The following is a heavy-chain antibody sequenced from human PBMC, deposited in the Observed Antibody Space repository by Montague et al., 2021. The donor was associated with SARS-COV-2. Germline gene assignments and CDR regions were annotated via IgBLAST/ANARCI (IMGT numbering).Heavy chain of an antibody. CDR2: INHGGST. D-gene: IGHD3-22*01. J-gene: IGHJ5*02. V-gene: IGHV4-34*01. Sequence: SETLSLTCAVYGGSFSDYYWSWIRQPPGKGLEWIGEINHGGSTXXXPSXXXRVTISVDTSKNQFSLKLSSVTAADTAVYYCARGPRITMIVVVITDIWFDPWGQGTLVTVSS. CDR1: GGSFSDYY. CDR3: ARGPRITMIVVVITDIWFDP.